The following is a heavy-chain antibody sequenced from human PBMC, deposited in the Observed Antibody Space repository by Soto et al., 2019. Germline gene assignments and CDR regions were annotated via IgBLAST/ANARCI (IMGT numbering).Heavy chain of an antibody. J-gene: IGHJ3*02. CDR1: GYNFANYW. D-gene: IGHD6-13*01. CDR2: VFPGDSDT. V-gene: IGHV5-51*01. CDR3: AAGYTTGHDAFDS. Sequence: GESLKISCKGSGYNFANYWIGWVRQMPGKGLEWMGMVFPGDSDTKNSPSLQGQITMSVDKSDSSAYLQWRSLKASDTALYYWAAGYTTGHDAFDSWGQGTMGTVAS.